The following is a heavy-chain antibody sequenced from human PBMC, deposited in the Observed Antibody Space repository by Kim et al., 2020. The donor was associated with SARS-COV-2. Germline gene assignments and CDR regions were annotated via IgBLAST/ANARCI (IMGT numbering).Heavy chain of an antibody. V-gene: IGHV1-69*02. Sequence: QKFQGRVTINADKSTSTAYMELSSLRSEDTAVYYCASLTATKSYVDWFDPWGQGTLVTVSS. CDR3: ASLTATKSYVDWFDP. D-gene: IGHD3-10*02. J-gene: IGHJ5*02.